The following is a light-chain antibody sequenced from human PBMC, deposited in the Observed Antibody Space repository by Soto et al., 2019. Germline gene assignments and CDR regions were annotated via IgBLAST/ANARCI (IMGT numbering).Light chain of an antibody. Sequence: VVMTQSPLSLPVTLGQPASIYCTSSHILVDSGGNTYFNWYHLRPGQPSRRLIYKISNRDSGVPDRFRASGSGNYFTLQISRVEAEDVGVYQFMQGTLWPWTFGQGTKVEIK. J-gene: IGKJ1*01. CDR3: MQGTLWPWT. V-gene: IGKV2-30*01. CDR2: KIS. CDR1: HILVDSGGNTY.